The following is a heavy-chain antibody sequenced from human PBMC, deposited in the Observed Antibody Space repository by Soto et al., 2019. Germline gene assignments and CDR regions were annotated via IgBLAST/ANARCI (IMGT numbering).Heavy chain of an antibody. D-gene: IGHD1-26*01. V-gene: IGHV4-39*01. CDR2: VDYAGRA. J-gene: IGHJ5*02. CDR1: DDSISTGNYY. Sequence: QLQLQESGPRLVKPSETLSLTCSVSDDSISTGNYYWPWVRQPPEMGPEWMGSVDYAGRAYYNPSLKSRVTISADTSENHFSLHLSSMTAADTSMYYCAKHSHHGRFSWGQGTLVTVSS. CDR3: AKHSHHGRFS.